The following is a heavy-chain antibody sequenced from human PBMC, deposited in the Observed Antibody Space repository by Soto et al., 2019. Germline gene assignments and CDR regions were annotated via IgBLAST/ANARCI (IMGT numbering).Heavy chain of an antibody. Sequence: QVQLLESGGGVVQPGRSLRLSCAASGFTFSTYGMNWVRQAPGKGLEWVAVISYDGTNKYYADSVKGRFTISRDNSKNTLYLQMNSLRAEDTAVYFCAKDLSYTSSWYPYFDYWGQGTLVTVSS. CDR3: AKDLSYTSSWYPYFDY. J-gene: IGHJ4*02. V-gene: IGHV3-30*18. D-gene: IGHD6-13*01. CDR1: GFTFSTYG. CDR2: ISYDGTNK.